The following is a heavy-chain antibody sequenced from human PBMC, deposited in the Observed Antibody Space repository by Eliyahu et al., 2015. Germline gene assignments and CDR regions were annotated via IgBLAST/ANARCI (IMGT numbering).Heavy chain of an antibody. CDR2: IDHSGST. V-gene: IGHV4-34*01. CDR1: GESFTGFY. D-gene: IGHD2-15*01. CDR3: ARGLSGGFLHYHNYMDV. J-gene: IGHJ6*03. Sequence: QVQLKQWGAGLLKPSETLSLTCAVYGESFTGFYWTWIRQSPGKGLEWIGEIDHSGSTNYNPSLKSRLTLSVDTSKNQFSLKMRSVTAADTAVYYCARGLSGGFLHYHNYMDVWGKGTAVTVSS.